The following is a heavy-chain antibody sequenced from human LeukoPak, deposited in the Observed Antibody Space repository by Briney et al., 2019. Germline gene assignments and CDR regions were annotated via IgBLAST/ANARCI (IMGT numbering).Heavy chain of an antibody. CDR1: GGSISSGDYY. CDR2: IYYSGST. D-gene: IGHD3-3*01. CDR3: ARVPPKYYDFWNGSPDYMDV. V-gene: IGHV4-30-4*08. Sequence: PSETLSLTCTVSGGSISSGDYYWSWIRQPPGKGLEWIGYIYYSGSTYYNPSLKSRVTISVDTSKNQFSLKLSSVTAADTAVYYCARVPPKYYDFWNGSPDYMDVWGKGTTVTVSS. J-gene: IGHJ6*03.